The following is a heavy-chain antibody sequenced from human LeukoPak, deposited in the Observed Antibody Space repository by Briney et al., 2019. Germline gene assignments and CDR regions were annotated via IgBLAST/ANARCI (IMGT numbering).Heavy chain of an antibody. CDR2: INPNSGGT. CDR1: GYTFTGYY. Sequence: ASVKVSCKASGYTFTGYYMHWVRQAPGRGLEWMGWINPNSGGTNYAQKFQGRVTMTRDTSISTAYMELSRLRSDDTAVYYCARGGQTDYYDSSGYQVDWGQGTLVTVSS. CDR3: ARGGQTDYYDSSGYQVD. J-gene: IGHJ4*02. V-gene: IGHV1-2*02. D-gene: IGHD3-22*01.